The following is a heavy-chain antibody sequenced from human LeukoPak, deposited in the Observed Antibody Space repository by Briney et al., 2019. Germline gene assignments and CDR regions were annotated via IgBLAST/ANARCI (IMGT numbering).Heavy chain of an antibody. Sequence: SETLSLTCTVSGDSISSSSYYWGWIRQPPGKGLEWIGNIYYSGSTYYNPSLKSRVTISVDTSKNQFSLRLSSVTAADTAVYYCARDRDPGGAFDIWGQGTMVTVSS. D-gene: IGHD3-16*01. J-gene: IGHJ3*02. CDR1: GDSISSSSYY. V-gene: IGHV4-39*07. CDR2: IYYSGST. CDR3: ARDRDPGGAFDI.